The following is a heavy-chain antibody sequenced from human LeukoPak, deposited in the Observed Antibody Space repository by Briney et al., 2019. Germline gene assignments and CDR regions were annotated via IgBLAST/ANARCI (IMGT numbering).Heavy chain of an antibody. J-gene: IGHJ4*02. D-gene: IGHD6-6*01. V-gene: IGHV3-7*01. CDR3: ARDDYSSSDY. CDR2: INQDGSQK. CDR1: GFTFGSCR. Sequence: GGSLRLSCAASGFTFGSCRMNWVRQTPGKGLEWVANINQDGSQKFYVDSVKGRFTISRDNANNSLYLQMNSLRAEDTAVYYCARDDYSSSDYWGQGTLVTVPS.